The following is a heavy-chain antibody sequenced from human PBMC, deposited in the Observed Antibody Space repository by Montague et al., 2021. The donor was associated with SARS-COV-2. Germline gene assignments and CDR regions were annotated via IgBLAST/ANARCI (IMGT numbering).Heavy chain of an antibody. CDR1: GGTISSYY. CDR3: ARDRPRSYYYGSGTYTWGGYGMDV. CDR2: IYYSGTT. Sequence: SETLSLTCTVSGGTISSYYWSWVRQAPGKGLEWIGFIYYSGTTDYSPSLNSRVTLSVDTSKNQFFLELRSVTPADTAFYYCARDRPRSYYYGSGTYTWGGYGMDVWGQGTTVTVSS. V-gene: IGHV4-59*13. J-gene: IGHJ6*02. D-gene: IGHD3-10*01.